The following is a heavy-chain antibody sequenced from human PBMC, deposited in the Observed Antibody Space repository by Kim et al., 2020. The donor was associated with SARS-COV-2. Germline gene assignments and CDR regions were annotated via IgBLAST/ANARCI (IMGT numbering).Heavy chain of an antibody. CDR2: INAGNGNT. CDR3: ARVREKYSSSWLRYSGLGFDY. J-gene: IGHJ4*02. V-gene: IGHV1-3*01. D-gene: IGHD6-13*01. Sequence: ASVKVSCKASGYTFTSYAMHWVRQAPGQRLEWMGWINAGNGNTKYSQKFQGRVTITRDTSASTAYMELSSLRSEDTAVYYCARVREKYSSSWLRYSGLGFDYWGQGTLVTVSS. CDR1: GYTFTSYA.